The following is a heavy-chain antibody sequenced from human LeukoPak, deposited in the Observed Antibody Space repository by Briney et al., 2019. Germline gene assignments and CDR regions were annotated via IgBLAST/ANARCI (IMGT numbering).Heavy chain of an antibody. D-gene: IGHD2-15*01. V-gene: IGHV7-4-1*02. CDR3: ARDGGRYCSGGSCFDI. J-gene: IGHJ3*02. Sequence: ASVKVSCKASGYTFTSYAMNWVRQAPGQGLEWMGWINTNTGNPTYAQGFTGRFVFSLDTSVSTAYLQISSLKAEDTAVYYRARDGGRYCSGGSCFDIWGQGTMVTVSS. CDR2: INTNTGNP. CDR1: GYTFTSYA.